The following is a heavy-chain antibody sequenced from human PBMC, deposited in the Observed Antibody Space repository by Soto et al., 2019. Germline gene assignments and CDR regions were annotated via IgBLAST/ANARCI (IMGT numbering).Heavy chain of an antibody. CDR1: DYSIRSGYY. V-gene: IGHV4-38-2*01. CDR3: ARAGVESITIFGVVAPYGMDV. J-gene: IGHJ6*02. D-gene: IGHD3-3*01. Sequence: LSLTCGVSDYSIRSGYYWGWIRQPPGKGLEWIGSIYHSGRTYYKPSLKSRVTISVDTSKNQFSLKLRSVTAADTAVYFCARAGVESITIFGVVAPYGMDVWGQGTTVTVS. CDR2: IYHSGRT.